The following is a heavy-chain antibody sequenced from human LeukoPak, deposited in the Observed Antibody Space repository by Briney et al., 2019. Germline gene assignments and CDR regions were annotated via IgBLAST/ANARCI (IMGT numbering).Heavy chain of an antibody. Sequence: SETLSLTCTVSGGSISSSSYYWGWIRQPPGKGLEWIGSIYYSGSTYYNPSLKSRVTISVDTSKNQFSLKLSSVTAADTAVYYCAREDSTVNTTGEIDPWGQGTLVTVSS. CDR2: IYYSGST. CDR1: GGSISSSSYY. D-gene: IGHD4-17*01. V-gene: IGHV4-39*07. J-gene: IGHJ5*02. CDR3: AREDSTVNTTGEIDP.